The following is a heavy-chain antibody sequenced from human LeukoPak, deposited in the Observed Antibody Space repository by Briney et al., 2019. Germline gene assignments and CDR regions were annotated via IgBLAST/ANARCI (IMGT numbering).Heavy chain of an antibody. CDR1: GGSISSYY. CDR3: ARGGGSKDF. V-gene: IGHV4-59*01. Sequence: KPSETLSLTCTVSGGSISSYYWSWVRQPPGKGLEWIGYIHYSGNTNYSPSFKSRVILSVDTSKNQFSLKLSSVTAADTAVYYCARGGGSKDFWGHGPLVTVSS. D-gene: IGHD6-19*01. CDR2: IHYSGNT. J-gene: IGHJ4*01.